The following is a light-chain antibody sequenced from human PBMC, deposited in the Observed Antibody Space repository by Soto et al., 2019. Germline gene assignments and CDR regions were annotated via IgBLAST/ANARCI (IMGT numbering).Light chain of an antibody. CDR1: QSISSN. J-gene: IGKJ1*01. CDR2: GAS. V-gene: IGKV3-20*01. CDR3: QQYGSSLPWT. Sequence: EIVMTQSPATLSVCLGERATLSCRASQSISSNLAWYQQKPGQAPRLLIYGASSRATGIPDRFSGSGSGTDFTLTISRLEPEDFAVYYCQQYGSSLPWTFGQGTKVDIK.